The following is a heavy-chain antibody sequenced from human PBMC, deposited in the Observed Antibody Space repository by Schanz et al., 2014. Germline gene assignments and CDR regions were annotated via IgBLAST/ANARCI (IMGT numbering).Heavy chain of an antibody. V-gene: IGHV3-23*04. CDR1: GFTVSINY. J-gene: IGHJ4*02. CDR2: IASGGSHT. CDR3: AKGQLLSYYFDY. D-gene: IGHD2-21*01. Sequence: EVQLVESGGGLVQPGGSLRLSCAASGFTVSINYMSWVRQAPGKGLEWVSTIASGGSHTFYADSVTGRFTISGDNSKNTLYLQMNSLRAEDTAVYYCAKGQLLSYYFDYWGQGTLVTVSS.